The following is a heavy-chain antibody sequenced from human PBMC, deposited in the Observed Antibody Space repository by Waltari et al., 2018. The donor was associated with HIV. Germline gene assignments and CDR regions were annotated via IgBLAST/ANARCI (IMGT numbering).Heavy chain of an antibody. CDR2: IDPENGKT. J-gene: IGHJ6*02. CDR3: TTKNLGPDLTVPQRDGLDV. CDR1: GHTFTDYN. D-gene: IGHD1-20*01. V-gene: IGHV1-69-2*01. Sequence: EVQLVQSGAEVQTPETTVKISCKVSGHTFTDYNIHWVQQSPGKGLEWVGLIDPENGKTIFAERFQDRVTFTADTSTDTAYMELRSLISEDTAIYYCTTKNLGPDLTVPQRDGLDVWGQGTTVTVSS.